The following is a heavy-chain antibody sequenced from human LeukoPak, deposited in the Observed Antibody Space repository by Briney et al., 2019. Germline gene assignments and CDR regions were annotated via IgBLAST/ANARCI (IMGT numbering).Heavy chain of an antibody. CDR3: ARSPGGIAARLYDAFDI. D-gene: IGHD6-6*01. CDR2: IYSGGST. V-gene: IGHV3-66*01. Sequence: GGSLRLSCAASGFTVSSNYMSWVRQAPGKGLEWVSVIYSGGSTYYADSVEGRFTISRDNSKNTLYLQMNSLRAEDTAVYYCARSPGGIAARLYDAFDIWGQGTMVTVSS. J-gene: IGHJ3*02. CDR1: GFTVSSNY.